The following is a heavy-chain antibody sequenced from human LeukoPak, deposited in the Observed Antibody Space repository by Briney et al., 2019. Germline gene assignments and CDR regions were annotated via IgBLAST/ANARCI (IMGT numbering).Heavy chain of an antibody. Sequence: GGSLRLSCAASRFIFSSYEMNWVRQAPGKGLEWLSYISSSGDIIHYADSVKGRFTISRDNAKNALYLQMNSLRAEDTAVYYSARDATPQYSSGWVFFDYWGLGTLVTVSS. CDR1: RFIFSSYE. V-gene: IGHV3-48*03. D-gene: IGHD6-19*01. J-gene: IGHJ4*02. CDR3: ARDATPQYSSGWVFFDY. CDR2: ISSSGDII.